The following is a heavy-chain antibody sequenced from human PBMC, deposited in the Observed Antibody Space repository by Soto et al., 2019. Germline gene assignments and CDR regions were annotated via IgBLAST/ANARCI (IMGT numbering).Heavy chain of an antibody. D-gene: IGHD1-26*01. V-gene: IGHV3-23*01. CDR1: GFTFGDYA. Sequence: GGSLRLSCAASGFTFGDYAMSWVRQAPGQGLEWVSHISGSGGSTFYADSVKGRFSISRDNSKNTLNLQMNSLRAEDTAVYYCAKAVGATTAFDHWGKGTLVTVAS. CDR2: ISGSGGST. CDR3: AKAVGATTAFDH. J-gene: IGHJ4*02.